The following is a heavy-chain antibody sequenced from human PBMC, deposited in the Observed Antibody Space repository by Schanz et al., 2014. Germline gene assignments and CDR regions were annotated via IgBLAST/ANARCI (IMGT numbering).Heavy chain of an antibody. CDR3: ARDHTNESYYSAGPDIDY. D-gene: IGHD1-26*01. V-gene: IGHV3-33*01. J-gene: IGHJ4*02. CDR2: IWYDGSNK. Sequence: QVQLVESGGGVVQPGRSLRLSCAASGFTFSSYGMHWVRQAPGKGLEWVSVIWYDGSNKYYADSVKGRFTISRDNSKNTLYLQMNSLRAEDTAVYYCARDHTNESYYSAGPDIDYWGQGTLLTVSA. CDR1: GFTFSSYG.